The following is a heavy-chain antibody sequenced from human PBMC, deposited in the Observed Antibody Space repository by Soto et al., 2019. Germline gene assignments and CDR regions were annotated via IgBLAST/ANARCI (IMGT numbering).Heavy chain of an antibody. Sequence: QVQLVQSGAEVKKPGSSVKVSCKASGGTFSSYAISWVRQAPGQGLEWMGGIIPIFGTANYAQKFQGRVTIPADESTSTAYMELSSLRSEDTAVYYWASRPYSRVWSKGRAMSDYFDYGGQGTLVTVSS. D-gene: IGHD6-19*01. J-gene: IGHJ4*02. CDR1: GGTFSSYA. CDR3: ASRPYSRVWSKGRAMSDYFDY. CDR2: IIPIFGTA. V-gene: IGHV1-69*01.